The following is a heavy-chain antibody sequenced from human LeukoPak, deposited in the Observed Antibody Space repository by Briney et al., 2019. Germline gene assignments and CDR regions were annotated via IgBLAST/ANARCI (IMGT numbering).Heavy chain of an antibody. CDR3: VRGVATVVSRFDY. CDR2: IYHSGTT. Sequence: SETLSLTCAVSGYSISSGYYWGWIRQPPGKGLEWIGSIYHSGTTYYNSSLKSRVTISVDTSKNQFSLNLDSVTAADTAVYYCVRGVATVVSRFDYWGQGTLVTVSS. J-gene: IGHJ4*02. D-gene: IGHD5-12*01. CDR1: GYSISSGYY. V-gene: IGHV4-38-2*01.